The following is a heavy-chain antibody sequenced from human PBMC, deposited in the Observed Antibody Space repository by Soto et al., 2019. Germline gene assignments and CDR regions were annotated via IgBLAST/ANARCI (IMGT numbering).Heavy chain of an antibody. CDR1: GFTFSSYA. CDR2: ISGSGGST. D-gene: IGHD6-19*01. J-gene: IGHJ4*02. CDR3: AKDPDQYSSGWYDY. Sequence: EVQLLESGGGLVQPGGSLRLSCAASGFTFSSYAMSWVRQAPGKGLEWVSAISGSGGSTYYADSVKGRFTISRDNSKNTLYLQMKSLRAEDTAVYYCAKDPDQYSSGWYDYWGQGTLVTVSS. V-gene: IGHV3-23*01.